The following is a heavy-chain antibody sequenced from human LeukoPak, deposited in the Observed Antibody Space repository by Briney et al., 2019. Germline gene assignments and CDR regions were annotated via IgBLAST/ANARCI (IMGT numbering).Heavy chain of an antibody. D-gene: IGHD3-9*01. CDR3: ARDNDLLRYFDWPLDY. Sequence: GGSLRLSCAASGFTFSSYSMNWVRQAPGKGLEWVSYISSSSRTIYYADSVKGRFTISRDNAKNSLYLQMNSLRAEDTAVYYCARDNDLLRYFDWPLDYWGQGTLVTVSS. J-gene: IGHJ4*02. CDR1: GFTFSSYS. V-gene: IGHV3-48*04. CDR2: ISSSSRTI.